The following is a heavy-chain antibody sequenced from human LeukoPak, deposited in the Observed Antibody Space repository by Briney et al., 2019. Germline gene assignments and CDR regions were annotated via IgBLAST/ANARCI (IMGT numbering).Heavy chain of an antibody. V-gene: IGHV4-30-4*08. CDR3: ARGRAKGGELLPFDY. Sequence: PSETLSLTCTVSGGSISSGDYYWSWIRQPPGKGLEWIGYIYYSGSTYYNPSLKSRLTISVDTSKNQFSLKLSSVTAADTAVYYCARGRAKGGELLPFDYWGQGTLVTVSS. J-gene: IGHJ4*02. CDR1: GGSISSGDYY. D-gene: IGHD1-26*01. CDR2: IYYSGST.